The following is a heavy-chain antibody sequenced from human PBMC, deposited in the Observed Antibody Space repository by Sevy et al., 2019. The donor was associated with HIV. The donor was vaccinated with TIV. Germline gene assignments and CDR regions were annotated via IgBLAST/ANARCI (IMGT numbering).Heavy chain of an antibody. D-gene: IGHD3-22*01. CDR1: GFTFSSYG. CDR2: IWYDGSRK. CDR3: ARGANYYDSSGSQPNFDY. V-gene: IGHV3-33*01. Sequence: GGSLRLSCAASGFTFSSYGMHWVRQAPGKGLEWVALIWYDGSRKYYADSVKGRFTLSRDNSKKTMYLQMNSLRAEQTAVYYGARGANYYDSSGSQPNFDYWGQGTLVTVSS. J-gene: IGHJ4*02.